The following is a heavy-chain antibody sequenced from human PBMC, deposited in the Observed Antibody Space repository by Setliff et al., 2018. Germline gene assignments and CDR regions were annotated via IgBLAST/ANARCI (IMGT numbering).Heavy chain of an antibody. CDR2: IYPSDSDI. CDR3: ARPAYSSRWYEIKGFDY. D-gene: IGHD6-13*01. V-gene: IGHV5-51*01. Sequence: PGESLKISCKGSGYNFINYWIGWVRQMPGKGLEWMGIIYPSDSDIRYSPSFQGQVIISADKSISTAYLQWSSLKASDTAIYYCARPAYSSRWYEIKGFDYWGQGTQVTVSS. CDR1: GYNFINYW. J-gene: IGHJ4*02.